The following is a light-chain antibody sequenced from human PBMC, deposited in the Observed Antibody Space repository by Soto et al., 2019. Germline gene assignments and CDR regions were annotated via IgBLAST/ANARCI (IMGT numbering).Light chain of an antibody. CDR1: QSVTLW. CDR3: QQYHIYSGT. CDR2: KAS. V-gene: IGKV1-5*03. J-gene: IGKJ1*01. Sequence: DIQMAQSPSIVSASVGDGVTIACRASQSVTLWLTWYQQRPGKPPNLLIYKASTLASGVPSRFSGSGSGTEFTLTINSLQPDDFATYYCQQYHIYSGTFGQGTKVDIK.